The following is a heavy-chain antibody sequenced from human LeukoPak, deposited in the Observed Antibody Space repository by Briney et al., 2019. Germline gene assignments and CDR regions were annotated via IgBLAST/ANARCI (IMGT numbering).Heavy chain of an antibody. Sequence: PSETLSLTCAVYGGSFSGYYWSWIRQPPGKGLEWIGEINHSGSTNYNPSLKSRVTISVDTSKNQFSLKLSSVTAADTAVYYCARGRSKYSSADWGQGTLVTVSS. J-gene: IGHJ4*02. CDR1: GGSFSGYY. V-gene: IGHV4-34*01. CDR2: INHSGST. D-gene: IGHD6-19*01. CDR3: ARGRSKYSSAD.